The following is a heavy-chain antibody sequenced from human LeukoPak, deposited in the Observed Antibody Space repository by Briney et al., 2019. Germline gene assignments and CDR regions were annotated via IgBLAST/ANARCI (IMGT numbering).Heavy chain of an antibody. D-gene: IGHD6-19*01. CDR1: GYTFTSYG. Sequence: ASVKVSCKASGYTFTSYGISWVRQAPGQGVEWMGWISGYNGNTNYAQKFQGTVTMTTSTSTSTAYMELRSLRSDDTAVYYCARADIRAIASSGWYGFDYWGQGTLVTVSS. V-gene: IGHV1-18*01. CDR2: ISGYNGNT. J-gene: IGHJ4*02. CDR3: ARADIRAIASSGWYGFDY.